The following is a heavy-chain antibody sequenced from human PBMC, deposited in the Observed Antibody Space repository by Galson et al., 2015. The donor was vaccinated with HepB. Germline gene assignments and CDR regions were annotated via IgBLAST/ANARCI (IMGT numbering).Heavy chain of an antibody. CDR1: GFSLSTSGVG. V-gene: IGHV2-5*02. CDR2: IYWDDDK. J-gene: IGHJ5*02. CDR3: AHSQTKDLLGGSGSYNWFYP. Sequence: PALVKPTPTLTLTCTFSGFSLSTSGVGVGWIRQPPGKALEWLALIYWDDDKRYSPSLKSRLTITKDTSKNQVVLTMTNMDPVDTATYYCAHSQTKDLLGGSGSYNWFYPWGQGTLVTVSS. D-gene: IGHD3-10*01.